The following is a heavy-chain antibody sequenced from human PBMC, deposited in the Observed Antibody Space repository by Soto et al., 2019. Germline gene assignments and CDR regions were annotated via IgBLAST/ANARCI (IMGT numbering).Heavy chain of an antibody. D-gene: IGHD3-3*01. CDR2: ISSNGGST. CDR1: GFTFSSYA. J-gene: IGHJ3*02. V-gene: IGHV3-64D*06. Sequence: WRSLRLSFSSSGFTFSSYAMHWVRQAPGKGLEYVSAISSNGGSTYYADSVKGRFTISRDNSKNTLYLQMSSLRAEDTAVYYCVKDYYDFWSGYLVGAFDIWGQGTMVT. CDR3: VKDYYDFWSGYLVGAFDI.